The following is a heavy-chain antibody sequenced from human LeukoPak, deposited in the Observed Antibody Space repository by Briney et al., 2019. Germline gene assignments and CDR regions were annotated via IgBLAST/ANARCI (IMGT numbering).Heavy chain of an antibody. V-gene: IGHV1-2*02. CDR3: ARGAENKQWLLPGKLWFDP. CDR1: GYTFTGYY. J-gene: IGHJ5*02. CDR2: INPNSGGT. Sequence: ASVKVSCKASGYTFTGYYMHWVRQAPGQGLEWMGWINPNSGGTNYAQKFQGRVTMTRNTSISTAYMELSSLRSEDTAVYYCARGAENKQWLLPGKLWFDPWGQGTLVTVSS. D-gene: IGHD6-19*01.